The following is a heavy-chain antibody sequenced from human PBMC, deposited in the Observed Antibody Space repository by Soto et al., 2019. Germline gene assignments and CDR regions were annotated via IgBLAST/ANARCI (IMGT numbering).Heavy chain of an antibody. CDR2: ISYDGSNK. J-gene: IGHJ4*02. CDR1: GFTFSSYG. D-gene: IGHD1-26*01. V-gene: IGHV3-30*03. Sequence: QVQLVESGGGVVQPGRSLRLSCAASGFTFSSYGMHWVRQAPGKGLEWVAVISYDGSNKYYADSVKGRFTISRDNSXXTLYLQMNSLRAEDTAVYYCARSPYSVSYLAYFDYWGQGTLVTVSS. CDR3: ARSPYSVSYLAYFDY.